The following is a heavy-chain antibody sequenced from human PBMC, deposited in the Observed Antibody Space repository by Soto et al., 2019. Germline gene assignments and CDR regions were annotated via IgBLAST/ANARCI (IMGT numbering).Heavy chain of an antibody. J-gene: IGHJ6*02. V-gene: IGHV3-30-3*01. CDR3: ARGRRGHYYYYGMDV. Sequence: LRLSCAASGFTFSSYAMHWVRQAPGKGLEWVAVISYDGSNKYYADSVKGRFTISRDNSKNTLYLQMNSLRAEDTAVYYCARGRRGHYYYYGMDVWGQGTTVTVSS. CDR2: ISYDGSNK. CDR1: GFTFSSYA.